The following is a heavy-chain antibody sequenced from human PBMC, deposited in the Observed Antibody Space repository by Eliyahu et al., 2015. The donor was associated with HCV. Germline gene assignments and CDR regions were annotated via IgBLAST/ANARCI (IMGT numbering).Heavy chain of an antibody. D-gene: IGHD2-15*01. CDR2: IYTRGST. Sequence: QVQLQESGPGLVKPSQTLSLTCTVSGGXISSGXYYXXWXRQXAGKGXEWIGRIYTRGSTNYNPSLKSRVTISVDTSKNQFSLKLSSVTAADTAVYYCARETPGYCSGGSCYSDSTYFDYWGQGTLVTVSS. V-gene: IGHV4-61*02. J-gene: IGHJ4*02. CDR1: GGXISSGXYY. CDR3: ARETPGYCSGGSCYSDSTYFDY.